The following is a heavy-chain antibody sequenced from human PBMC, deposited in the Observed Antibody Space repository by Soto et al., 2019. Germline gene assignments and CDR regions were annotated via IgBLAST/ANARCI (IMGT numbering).Heavy chain of an antibody. J-gene: IGHJ3*01. CDR2: ISDGGDTT. CDR3: ARRGGSGWGAFDV. CDR1: GFTSTRYA. Sequence: GGSLRLSCAISGFTSTRYAMNWVRQAPGKGLEWVSTISDGGDTTWYADSVKGRFAISRDISGNTVDLRMNNLRAEDTAMYYCARRGGSGWGAFDVWGQGTMVTVSS. D-gene: IGHD6-19*01. V-gene: IGHV3-23*01.